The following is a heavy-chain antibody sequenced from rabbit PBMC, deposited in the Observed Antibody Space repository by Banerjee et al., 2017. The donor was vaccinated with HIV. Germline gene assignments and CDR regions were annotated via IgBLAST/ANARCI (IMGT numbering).Heavy chain of an antibody. CDR3: ARDTSTSFSSYGMDL. D-gene: IGHD1-1*01. Sequence: QEQLEESGGDLVKPGASLTLTCTASGVSFSSNHYMCWVRQAPGKGLEWIACIDAGSSGFTYFASWAKGRFTISKTSSTTVTLQMTSLTAADTATYFCARDTSTSFSSYGMDLWGQGTLVTVS. V-gene: IGHV1S45*01. J-gene: IGHJ3*01. CDR2: IDAGSSGFT. CDR1: GVSFSSNHY.